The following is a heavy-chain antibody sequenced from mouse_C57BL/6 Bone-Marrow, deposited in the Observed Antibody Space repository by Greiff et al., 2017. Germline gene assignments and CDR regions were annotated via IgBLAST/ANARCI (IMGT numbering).Heavy chain of an antibody. J-gene: IGHJ1*03. V-gene: IGHV1-54*01. CDR3: ARGYYYGKGYCDV. Sequence: VQLQQSGAELVRPGTSVKVSCKASGYAFTNYLIEWVKQRPGQGLEWIGVINPGSGGTNYNEKFKGKATLTADKSSSTAYMKLSSLTSEDSAVYFGARGYYYGKGYCDVGGTGTTAPVPA. CDR1: GYAFTNYL. CDR2: INPGSGGT. D-gene: IGHD1-1*01.